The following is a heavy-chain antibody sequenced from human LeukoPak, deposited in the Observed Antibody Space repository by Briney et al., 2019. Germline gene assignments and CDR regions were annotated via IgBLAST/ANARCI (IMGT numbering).Heavy chain of an antibody. V-gene: IGHV4-31*03. CDR2: IYYSGST. J-gene: IGHJ4*02. D-gene: IGHD1-14*01. CDR1: GGSISSGGYY. CDR3: ARVPNQSKYSIGNY. Sequence: SETLSLTCTVSGGSISSGGYYWSWIRQHLGKGLEWIGYIYYSGSTYYNPSLKSRVTISVDTSKNQFSLKLSSVTAADTAVYYCARVPNQSKYSIGNYWGQGTLVIVSS.